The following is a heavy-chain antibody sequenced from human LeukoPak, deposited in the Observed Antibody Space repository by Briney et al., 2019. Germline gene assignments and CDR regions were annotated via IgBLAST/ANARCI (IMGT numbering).Heavy chain of an antibody. J-gene: IGHJ4*02. D-gene: IGHD2-15*01. Sequence: GGSLRLSCAASGFTFSSYSMNWVRQAPGKGLEWVSSISSSSSYIYYADSVKGRFTISRDNAKNSLYLQMNSLRAEDTAVYYCARDKSDPGSLAATPDYFDYWGQGTLVTVSP. CDR1: GFTFSSYS. V-gene: IGHV3-21*01. CDR3: ARDKSDPGSLAATPDYFDY. CDR2: ISSSSSYI.